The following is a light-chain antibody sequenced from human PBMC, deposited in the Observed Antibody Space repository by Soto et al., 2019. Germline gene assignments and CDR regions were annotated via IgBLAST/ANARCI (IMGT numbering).Light chain of an antibody. CDR2: TAS. V-gene: IGKV1-5*03. Sequence: DIQMTQFPSTLSASIGDRVTITCRASQSISTWLAWYQQKAGKAPKLLIYTASSLEPGVPSRFSGSGSGTEVALAISSLQPDDFATYYCQHYNRYSPYTFGQGTGLEIK. CDR1: QSISTW. J-gene: IGKJ2*01. CDR3: QHYNRYSPYT.